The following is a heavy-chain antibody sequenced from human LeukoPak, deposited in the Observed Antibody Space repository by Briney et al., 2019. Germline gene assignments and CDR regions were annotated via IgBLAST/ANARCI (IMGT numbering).Heavy chain of an antibody. D-gene: IGHD6-13*01. V-gene: IGHV3-21*01. CDR2: ISSSSSYI. Sequence: KSGGSLRLSCAASGFTFSSYSMNWVRQAPGKGLEWVSSISSSSSYIYYADSAKGRFTISRDNAKNSLYLQMNSLRAEDTAVYYCARDLAAAGTGYWGQGTLVTVSS. CDR1: GFTFSSYS. CDR3: ARDLAAAGTGY. J-gene: IGHJ4*02.